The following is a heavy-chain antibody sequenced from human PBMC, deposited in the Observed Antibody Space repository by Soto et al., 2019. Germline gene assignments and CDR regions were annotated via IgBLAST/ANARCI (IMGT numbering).Heavy chain of an antibody. CDR2: IYYSGST. CDR1: GGSISSGGYY. Sequence: SETLSLTCTVSGGSISSGGYYWSWIRQHPGKGLEWIGYIYYSGSTYYNPSLKSRVTISVDTSKNQFSLKLSSVTAADTAVYYCAREHRTYSSSWGNWFDPWGQGTLVTVSS. J-gene: IGHJ5*02. D-gene: IGHD6-13*01. V-gene: IGHV4-31*03. CDR3: AREHRTYSSSWGNWFDP.